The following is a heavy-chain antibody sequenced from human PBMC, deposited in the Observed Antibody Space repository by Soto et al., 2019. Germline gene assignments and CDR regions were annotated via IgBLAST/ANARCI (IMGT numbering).Heavy chain of an antibody. CDR1: GYTFTGYY. CDR2: INPNSGGT. Sequence: ASVKVSCKASGYTFTGYYMHWVRQAPGQGLEWMGWINPNSGGTNYAQKFQGWVTMTRDTSISTAYMELSRLRSDDTAVYYCARSDYTLRGVGAPPYYYGMDVWGQGTTVTVSS. J-gene: IGHJ6*02. CDR3: ARSDYTLRGVGAPPYYYGMDV. D-gene: IGHD4-17*01. V-gene: IGHV1-2*04.